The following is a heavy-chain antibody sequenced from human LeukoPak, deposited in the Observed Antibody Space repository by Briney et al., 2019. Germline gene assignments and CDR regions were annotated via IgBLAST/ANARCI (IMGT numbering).Heavy chain of an antibody. J-gene: IGHJ5*02. CDR3: ARGYDSGSYYSP. CDR2: INPNSGGT. Sequence: ASVKVSCKASGYTFTGYYMHWVRQAPGQGLEWMGWINPNSGGTNYPQKFQGRVTMTRDTSISTAYMDLSRLRSDDTAVYYCARGYDSGSYYSPWGQGTLVTVSS. CDR1: GYTFTGYY. D-gene: IGHD3-10*01. V-gene: IGHV1-2*02.